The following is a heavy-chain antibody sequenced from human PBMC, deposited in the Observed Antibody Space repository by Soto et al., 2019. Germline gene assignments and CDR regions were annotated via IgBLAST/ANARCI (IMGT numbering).Heavy chain of an antibody. CDR3: VRGSSAWPGSDY. J-gene: IGHJ4*02. CDR2: INIDGSST. Sequence: PGGSLSLSCVASGFTFSSYWMHWVRQAPGKGLVWVSRINIDGSSTTYADSVEGRFTISRDDAKNTLYLQMNSLRVEDTALYYCVRGSSAWPGSDYWGQGTLVTVSS. V-gene: IGHV3-74*01. D-gene: IGHD6-19*01. CDR1: GFTFSSYW.